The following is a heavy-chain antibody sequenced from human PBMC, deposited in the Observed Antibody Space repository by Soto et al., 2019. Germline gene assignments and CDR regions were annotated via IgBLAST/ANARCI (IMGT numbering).Heavy chain of an antibody. CDR1: GYTCTNND. CDR2: MNTNTNTT. CDR3: AREAVETSSLWLDP. Sequence: ASVKGCCKASGYTCTNNDSNWVRQSPGQGLEWIGWMNTNTNTTDSVEVFEGRVSLTWDTSISTAYMQLNSLKIDDTAAYYCAREAVETSSLWLDPWGQGTLVTVAS. V-gene: IGHV1-8*01. J-gene: IGHJ5*02.